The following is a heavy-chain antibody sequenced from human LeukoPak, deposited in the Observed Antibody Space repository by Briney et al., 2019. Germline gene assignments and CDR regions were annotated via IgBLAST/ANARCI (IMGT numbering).Heavy chain of an antibody. Sequence: GGSLRLSCAASGFTVSNNYMSWVRQAPGKALEWVSIIYNSGSTYYGDSVKGRFTISRDNAKNSLYLQMNSLRAEDTAVYYCAELGITMIGGVWGKGTTVTISS. D-gene: IGHD3-10*02. V-gene: IGHV3-66*01. CDR3: AELGITMIGGV. CDR2: IYNSGST. J-gene: IGHJ6*04. CDR1: GFTVSNNY.